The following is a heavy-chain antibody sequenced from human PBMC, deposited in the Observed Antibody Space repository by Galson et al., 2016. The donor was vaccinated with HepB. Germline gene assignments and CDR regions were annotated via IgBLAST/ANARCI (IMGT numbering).Heavy chain of an antibody. D-gene: IGHD5-24*01. CDR3: ATNGDGYNYFLY. Sequence: SLRLSCAGSGFTFRNYGMHWVRQAPSKGLEWVAVISYDESIKYYADPGKGRFTISRDNSKNTLYLQMSSLRAEDTAVYYCATNGDGYNYFLYWGQGTLVTVSS. J-gene: IGHJ4*02. CDR2: ISYDESIK. V-gene: IGHV3-30*03. CDR1: GFTFRNYG.